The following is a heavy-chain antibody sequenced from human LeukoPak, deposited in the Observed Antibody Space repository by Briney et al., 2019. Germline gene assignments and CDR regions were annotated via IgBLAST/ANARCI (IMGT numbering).Heavy chain of an antibody. CDR2: IIPIFGTA. CDR1: GGTFSSYA. CDR3: AREGGRLGYCSSTSCPNWFDP. Sequence: GSSVKVCCKASGGTFSSYAISWVRQAPGQGLEWMGGIIPIFGTANYAQKFQGRVTITADKSTSTAYMELSSLRSEDTAVYYCAREGGRLGYCSSTSCPNWFDPWGQGTLVTVSS. V-gene: IGHV1-69*06. J-gene: IGHJ5*02. D-gene: IGHD2-2*01.